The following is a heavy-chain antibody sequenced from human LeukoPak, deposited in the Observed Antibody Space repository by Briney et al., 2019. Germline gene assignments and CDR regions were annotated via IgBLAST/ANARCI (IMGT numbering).Heavy chain of an antibody. V-gene: IGHV3-30-3*01. CDR2: ISYDGSNK. D-gene: IGHD3-10*01. CDR1: GFTFSSYA. J-gene: IGHJ4*02. Sequence: GGSLRLSCAASGFTFSSYAMHWVRQAPGKGLEWVAVISYDGSNKYYADSVKGRFTISRDNSKNTLYLQMNSLRAEDTAVYYCAKAVPRVSITMVRGVATDYWGQGTLVTVSS. CDR3: AKAVPRVSITMVRGVATDY.